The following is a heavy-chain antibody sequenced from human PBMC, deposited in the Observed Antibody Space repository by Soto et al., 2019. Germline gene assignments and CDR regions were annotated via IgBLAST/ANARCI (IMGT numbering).Heavy chain of an antibody. Sequence: SETLSLTCAVSGGSISISNWCSLFRQPAGKGLEWIGRIYASGSTDYNPSLKSRVMMSVDTSKKQFSLKLRSVTAADTAVYYCVRDGTKTLRDWFDPWGQGISVTVSS. D-gene: IGHD1-1*01. V-gene: IGHV4-4*07. J-gene: IGHJ5*02. CDR1: GGSISISNW. CDR3: VRDGTKTLRDWFDP. CDR2: IYASGST.